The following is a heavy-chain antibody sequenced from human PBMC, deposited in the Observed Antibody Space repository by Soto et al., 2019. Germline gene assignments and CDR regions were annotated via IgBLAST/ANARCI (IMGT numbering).Heavy chain of an antibody. CDR1: GGSFSGYY. V-gene: IGHV4-34*01. CDR2: INYSGST. CDR3: ARRNYFYALDV. J-gene: IGHJ6*02. Sequence: PSLTCAVSGGSFSGYYWGWVRQPPGKGLEWVGEINYSGSTNYNPSLKRRVTISVDTSKNQVSLEVTSVTAADTAMYYCARRNYFYALDVWGQGTTVTV.